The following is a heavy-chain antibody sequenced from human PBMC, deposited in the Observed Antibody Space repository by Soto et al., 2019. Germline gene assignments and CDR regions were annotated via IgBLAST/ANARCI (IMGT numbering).Heavy chain of an antibody. J-gene: IGHJ5*02. V-gene: IGHV1-69*13. CDR1: GGTFNNYG. CDR2: VIPLFGAA. Sequence: SVKVSCKASGGTFNNYGINWVRQAPGQGLEWTGGVIPLFGAANYAQKFQGRVTITADASTSVVYMQLSSLRSEDTAVYYCARKQPAPYDASAYYSNCFAPGGQEPRVTVS. CDR3: ARKQPAPYDASAYYSNCFAP. D-gene: IGHD3-22*01.